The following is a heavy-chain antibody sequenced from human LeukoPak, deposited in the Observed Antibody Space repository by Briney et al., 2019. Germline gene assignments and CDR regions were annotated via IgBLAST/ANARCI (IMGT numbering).Heavy chain of an antibody. D-gene: IGHD4-17*01. J-gene: IGHJ4*02. CDR2: IIPTLGIA. Sequence: ASVKVSCKASGGTFSSYAISWVRQAPGQGLEWMGRIIPTLGIANYAQKFRGRVTITADKSTSTAYMELSSLRSEDTAVYYCARDNVTVTTPDYWGQGTLVTVSS. CDR3: ARDNVTVTTPDY. CDR1: GGTFSSYA. V-gene: IGHV1-69*04.